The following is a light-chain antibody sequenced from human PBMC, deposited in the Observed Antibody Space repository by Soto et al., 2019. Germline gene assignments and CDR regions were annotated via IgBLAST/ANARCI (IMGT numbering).Light chain of an antibody. J-gene: IGKJ5*01. V-gene: IGKV1-9*01. CDR1: QDISTH. CDR2: AAS. Sequence: IQLTQSPSSLSASVGDRVTISCRASQDISTHLAWFAQKPGRAPQLLIYAASTLHSRVPSRFSGSGSGTDFTLTISSLQPEDFATYYCQHLNTYPITFGPGTRLDIK. CDR3: QHLNTYPIT.